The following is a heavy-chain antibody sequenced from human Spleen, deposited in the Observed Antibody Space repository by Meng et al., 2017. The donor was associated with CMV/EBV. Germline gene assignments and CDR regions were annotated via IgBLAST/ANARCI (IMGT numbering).Heavy chain of an antibody. Sequence: GESLKISCTASGLTFSNYGMHWVRQAPGKGLEWVAFIRDDASNDYYAESVKGRFTISRQSTKNTLYLEMHSVRPEDTAVYYCARDAFRWGYPEDGLDVWGQGTTVTRLL. CDR2: IRDDASND. J-gene: IGHJ6*02. CDR1: GLTFSNYG. V-gene: IGHV3-30*02. CDR3: ARDAFRWGYPEDGLDV. D-gene: IGHD2-15*01.